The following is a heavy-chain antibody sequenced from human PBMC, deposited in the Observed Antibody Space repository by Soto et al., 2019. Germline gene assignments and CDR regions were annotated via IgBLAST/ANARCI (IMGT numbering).Heavy chain of an antibody. Sequence: PSETLSLTCTVSGGSISSYYWSWIRQPPGKGLEWIGYIYYSGSTNYNPSLKSRVTISVNTSKNQFSLKLSSVTAADTAVYYCTRELAAGSYYDFWSGYYPGYYRMDVWGQGTTVTVSS. V-gene: IGHV4-59*01. CDR2: IYYSGST. CDR1: GGSISSYY. D-gene: IGHD3-3*01. CDR3: TRELAAGSYYDFWSGYYPGYYRMDV. J-gene: IGHJ6*02.